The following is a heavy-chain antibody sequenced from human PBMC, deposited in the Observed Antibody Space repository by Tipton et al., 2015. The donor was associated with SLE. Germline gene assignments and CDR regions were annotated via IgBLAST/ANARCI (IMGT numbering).Heavy chain of an antibody. CDR3: ARVWLNNAFDI. CDR2: IYASGST. V-gene: IGHV4-4*07. CDR1: GGSIRSYY. Sequence: TLSLTCTVSGGSIRSYYWSWIRQPAGKGLEWIGRIYASGSTNYSPSLKSRVTMSVDTSKNQFSLKLSSVTAADTAVYFCARVWLNNAFDIWGQGTRVTVSS. J-gene: IGHJ3*02. D-gene: IGHD2/OR15-2a*01.